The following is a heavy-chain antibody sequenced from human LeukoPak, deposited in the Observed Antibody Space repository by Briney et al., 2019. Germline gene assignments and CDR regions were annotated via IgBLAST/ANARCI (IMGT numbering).Heavy chain of an antibody. Sequence: ASVKVSCKASGYTFTSYDINWVRQATGQGLEWMGWMNPNSGNTGYAQKFQGRVTMTRNTSISTACMELSSLRSEDTAVYYCASSSGYSGYQKQGHWFDPWDQGTLVTVSS. CDR2: MNPNSGNT. V-gene: IGHV1-8*01. CDR1: GYTFTSYD. CDR3: ASSSGYSGYQKQGHWFDP. D-gene: IGHD5-12*01. J-gene: IGHJ5*02.